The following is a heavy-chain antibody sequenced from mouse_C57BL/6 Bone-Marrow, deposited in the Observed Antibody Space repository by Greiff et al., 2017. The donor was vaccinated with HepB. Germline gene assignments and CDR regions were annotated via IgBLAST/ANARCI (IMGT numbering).Heavy chain of an antibody. D-gene: IGHD3-2*02. J-gene: IGHJ4*01. V-gene: IGHV1-62-2*01. CDR1: GYTFTEYP. CDR3: ARHPYSSGYGYAMDY. CDR2: FYPGSGSI. Sequence: QVHVKQSGAELVKPGASVKLSCKASGYTFTEYPIHWVKQRSGQGLEWIGWFYPGSGSIKYNEKFKDKATLTADKSSSTVYMELSRLTSEDSAVYFCARHPYSSGYGYAMDYWGQGTSVTVSS.